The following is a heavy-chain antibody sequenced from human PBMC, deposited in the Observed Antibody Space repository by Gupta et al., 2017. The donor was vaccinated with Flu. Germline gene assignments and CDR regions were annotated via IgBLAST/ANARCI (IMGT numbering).Heavy chain of an antibody. CDR1: GYTFPDYF. D-gene: IGHD1-26*01. J-gene: IGHJ3*02. CDR3: AREGGNIVGAIGAFDI. V-gene: IGHV1-2*06. Sequence: QVQLVQSGAEVKKPGASVKVSCKASGYTFPDYFIHWVRQAPGQGLEWMGRINPNSGGTNYAQKFQGRVTMTRDTSITTAYMKLSSLRSDDTAMYYCAREGGNIVGAIGAFDIWGQGTMVTVSS. CDR2: INPNSGGT.